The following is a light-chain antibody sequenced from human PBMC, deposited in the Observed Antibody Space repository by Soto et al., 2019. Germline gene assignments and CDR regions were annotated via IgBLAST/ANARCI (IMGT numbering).Light chain of an antibody. CDR2: WAS. V-gene: IGKV4-1*01. CDR1: QSVLSRSNNYNY. J-gene: IGKJ2*01. CDR3: QQYYSSPLT. Sequence: DIVMTQFPDSLAVSLGERATINCKSSQSVLSRSNNYNYLAWYQQKPGQPPKMLISWASTRDSGVPDRFTGSGSGTDFTLTIGSLQPEDVAVYYCQQYYSSPLTFGQGTKLEIK.